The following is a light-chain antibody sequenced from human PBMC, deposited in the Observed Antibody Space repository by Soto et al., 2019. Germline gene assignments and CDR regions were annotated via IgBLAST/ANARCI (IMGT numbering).Light chain of an antibody. CDR2: GNS. CDR1: SSNIGAGYD. Sequence: QPVLTQPPSVSGAPGQRVTISCTGSSSNIGAGYDVHWYQQLPGTAPKLLIYGNSNRPSGVPDRFSGSKSGTSASLAITGLQAEDEADYSCQSYESSLSGWVFGGGTKLTVL. V-gene: IGLV1-40*01. J-gene: IGLJ3*02. CDR3: QSYESSLSGWV.